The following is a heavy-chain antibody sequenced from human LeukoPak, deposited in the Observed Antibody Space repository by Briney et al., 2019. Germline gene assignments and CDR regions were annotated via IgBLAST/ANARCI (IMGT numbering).Heavy chain of an antibody. CDR1: GGSISSYY. CDR2: IYTSGST. V-gene: IGHV4-4*07. D-gene: IGHD5-12*01. CDR3: ARDPVDIVATISAFDI. Sequence: SETLSLTCPVSGGSISSYYWSWIRQPAGKGLEWIGRIYTSGSTNYNPSLKSRVTMSVDTSKNQFSLKLSSVTAADTAVYYCARDPVDIVATISAFDIWGQGTMVTVSS. J-gene: IGHJ3*02.